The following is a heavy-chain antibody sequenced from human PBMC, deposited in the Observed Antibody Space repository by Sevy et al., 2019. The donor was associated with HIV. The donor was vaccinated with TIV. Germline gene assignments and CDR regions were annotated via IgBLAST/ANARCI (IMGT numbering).Heavy chain of an antibody. CDR1: GGSISSYY. J-gene: IGHJ5*02. CDR3: ARDRPERPQLYYYDSSGPETATDWFDP. CDR2: IYTSGST. Sequence: SETLSLTCTVSGGSISSYYWSWIRQPAGKGLEWIGRIYTSGSTNYNPSLKSRVTMSVDTSKNQFSLKLSSVTAADTAVYYCARDRPERPQLYYYDSSGPETATDWFDPWGQGTLVTISS. D-gene: IGHD3-22*01. V-gene: IGHV4-4*07.